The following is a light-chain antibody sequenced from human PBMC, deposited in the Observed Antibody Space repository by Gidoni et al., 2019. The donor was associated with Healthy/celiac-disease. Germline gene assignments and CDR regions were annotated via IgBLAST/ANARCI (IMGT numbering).Light chain of an antibody. CDR3: AAWDDSLSGPV. Sequence: QSVLTQPPSASGTPGKRVTISCSGSSSNIGSNYVYWYHQLPGTAPKLLIYRNNQRPSGVPDRFSGSKSGTSASLAISGLRSEDEADYYCAAWDDSLSGPVFGGGTKLTVL. J-gene: IGLJ2*01. CDR2: RNN. V-gene: IGLV1-47*01. CDR1: SSNIGSNY.